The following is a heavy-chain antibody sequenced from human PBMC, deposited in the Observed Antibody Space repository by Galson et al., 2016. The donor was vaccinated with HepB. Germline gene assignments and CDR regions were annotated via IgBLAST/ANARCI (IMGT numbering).Heavy chain of an antibody. Sequence: SLRLSCAGSGYIFRRYWMSWVRQAPGKGLEWVANMNQDGSATNYVDSVKGRFTISRDNTKNLLYLQMNSLRADDTAMYYCARDPLALVVPSGITWGQGTLVSVSS. CDR3: ARDPLALVVPSGIT. CDR2: MNQDGSAT. J-gene: IGHJ4*02. D-gene: IGHD2-2*01. V-gene: IGHV3-7*03. CDR1: GYIFRRYW.